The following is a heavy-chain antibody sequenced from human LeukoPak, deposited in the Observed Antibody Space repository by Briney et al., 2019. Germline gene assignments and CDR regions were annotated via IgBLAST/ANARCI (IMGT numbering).Heavy chain of an antibody. J-gene: IGHJ4*02. CDR3: AKDRLLNCRGDCYIFDY. CDR2: ISGSGDST. D-gene: IGHD2-21*02. V-gene: IGHV3-23*01. CDR1: GFTLRSYV. Sequence: GGSLRLSCVASGFTLRSYVINWVRQTPGKGLEWVSSISGSGDSTFYADSVKGRFSISRDNSKNTLYLQVNGLRTEDTAVYYCAKDRLLNCRGDCYIFDYWGQGTVVTVSS.